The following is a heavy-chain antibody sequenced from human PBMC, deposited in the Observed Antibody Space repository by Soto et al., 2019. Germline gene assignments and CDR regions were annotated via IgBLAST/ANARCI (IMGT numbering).Heavy chain of an antibody. CDR1: GFTFSSYS. CDR2: ISSSSSYI. J-gene: IGHJ4*02. D-gene: IGHD3-10*01. V-gene: IGHV3-21*01. Sequence: GGSLRLSCAASGFTFSSYSMNWVRQAPEKGLERVSSISSSSSYIYYADSVKGRFTISRDNAKNSLYLQMNSLRAEDTAVYYCARDTSTMDPTYYFDYWGQGTLVTVSS. CDR3: ARDTSTMDPTYYFDY.